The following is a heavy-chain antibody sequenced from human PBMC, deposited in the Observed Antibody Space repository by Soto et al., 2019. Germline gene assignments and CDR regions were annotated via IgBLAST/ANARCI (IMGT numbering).Heavy chain of an antibody. CDR1: GFTFSGSA. CDR2: ITGGGGAT. CDR3: ARDPTVTPKPHNWFDP. J-gene: IGHJ5*02. D-gene: IGHD4-4*01. V-gene: IGHV3-23*01. Sequence: PGGSLRLSCAASGFTFSGSAMSWVRRDPGEGLEWVSAITGGGGATYYADSVKGRFTISRDNSKNTLYLQMNSLRAEDTAAYYCARDPTVTPKPHNWFDPWGQGTLVTVSS.